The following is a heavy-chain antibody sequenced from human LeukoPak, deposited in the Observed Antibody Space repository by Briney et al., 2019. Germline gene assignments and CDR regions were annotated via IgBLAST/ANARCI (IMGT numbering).Heavy chain of an antibody. V-gene: IGHV4-4*07. Sequence: PSETLSLTCSVSGGSISSYYWSWIRQPAGRGLEWIGRIYPNGSTNYNPSLKSRVTMSVDTSKNQFSLKLSSVTAADTAVYYCARTSPRAATFDSWGQGTLVTVSS. CDR3: ARTSPRAATFDS. D-gene: IGHD2-15*01. CDR2: IYPNGST. CDR1: GGSISSYY. J-gene: IGHJ4*02.